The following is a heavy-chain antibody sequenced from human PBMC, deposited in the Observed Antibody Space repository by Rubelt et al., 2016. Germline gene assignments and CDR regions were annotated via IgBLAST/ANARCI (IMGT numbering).Heavy chain of an antibody. CDR1: GGSISSYY. CDR2: IYISGST. J-gene: IGHJ4*02. D-gene: IGHD3-10*01. Sequence: QVQLQESGPGLVKPSETLSLTCTVSGGSISSYYWSWIRQSAGKGLEWIGRIYISGSTNYNRARKGRGTMSGETSRNKCSLKLRSVTAADTAVYYCVRDLGDYYGSGSWGYWGQGTLVTVSS. V-gene: IGHV4-4*07. CDR3: VRDLGDYYGSGSWGY.